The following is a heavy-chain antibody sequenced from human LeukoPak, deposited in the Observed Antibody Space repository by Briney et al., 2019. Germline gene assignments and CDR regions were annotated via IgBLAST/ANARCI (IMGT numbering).Heavy chain of an antibody. CDR2: ISGSGGST. Sequence: GGSLRLSCAASGFTFSSYAMSWVRPAPGKGLEWVSAISGSGGSTYYADSVKGRFTISRDNSKKTLYLQMNSLRAEDTAVYYCAKDRRAVRALPDYWGQGTLVTVSS. CDR1: GFTFSSYA. V-gene: IGHV3-23*01. J-gene: IGHJ4*02. D-gene: IGHD3-10*01. CDR3: AKDRRAVRALPDY.